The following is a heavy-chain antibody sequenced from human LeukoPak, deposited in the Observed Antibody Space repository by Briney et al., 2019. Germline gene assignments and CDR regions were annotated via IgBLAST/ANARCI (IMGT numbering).Heavy chain of an antibody. Sequence: SETLSLTCTVSGGSISSYYWSWIRQPPGKGLEWIGYIYYSGSTTYNPSLKGRVTISVDTSKNQFSLKLSSVTAADTAVYYCARQEIFSSWYPFDYWGQGTLVTVSS. CDR1: GGSISSYY. CDR3: ARQEIFSSWYPFDY. J-gene: IGHJ4*02. D-gene: IGHD6-13*01. V-gene: IGHV4-59*01. CDR2: IYYSGST.